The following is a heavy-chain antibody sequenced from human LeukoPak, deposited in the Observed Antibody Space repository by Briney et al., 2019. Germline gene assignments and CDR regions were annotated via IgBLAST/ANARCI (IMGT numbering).Heavy chain of an antibody. Sequence: SETLPLTCTVSGGSISSSSYYWGWIRQPPGKGLEWIGSIYYRGSTLFNPSLKSRVSLSVDTSKNQFSLKMTSMSAADTAVYYCARDYCSGGACFGRWFDPWGQGTLVTVSS. CDR1: GGSISSSSYY. D-gene: IGHD2-8*02. J-gene: IGHJ5*02. CDR3: ARDYCSGGACFGRWFDP. CDR2: IYYRGST. V-gene: IGHV4-39*07.